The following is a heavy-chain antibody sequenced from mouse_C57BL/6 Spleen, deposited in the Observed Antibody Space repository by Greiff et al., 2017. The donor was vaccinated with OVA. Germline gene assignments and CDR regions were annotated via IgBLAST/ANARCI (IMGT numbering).Heavy chain of an antibody. J-gene: IGHJ2*01. CDR2: IYPRSGNT. V-gene: IGHV1-81*01. D-gene: IGHD1-1*01. Sequence: QVQLKESGAELARPGASVKLSCKASGYTFTSYGISWAKQRTGQGLEWIGEIYPRSGNTYYNEKFKGKATLTADKSSSTAYMELRSLTSEDSAVYFCARGIYYYGSSLDYFDYWGQGTTLTVSS. CDR3: ARGIYYYGSSLDYFDY. CDR1: GYTFTSYG.